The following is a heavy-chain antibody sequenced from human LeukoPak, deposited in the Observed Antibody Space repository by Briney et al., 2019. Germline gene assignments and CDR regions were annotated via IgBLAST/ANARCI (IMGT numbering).Heavy chain of an antibody. J-gene: IGHJ5*02. V-gene: IGHV4-4*07. CDR1: GGSISSYY. CDR2: IYTSGST. D-gene: IGHD3-10*01. Sequence: PSETLSLTCTVSGGSISSYYWSWIRQPAGKGLEWIGRIYTSGSTNYNPSLKSRVTMSVDTSKNQFSLKLSSVTAADTAVYYCARDIRWFGELSYNWFDPWGQGTLVTVSS. CDR3: ARDIRWFGELSYNWFDP.